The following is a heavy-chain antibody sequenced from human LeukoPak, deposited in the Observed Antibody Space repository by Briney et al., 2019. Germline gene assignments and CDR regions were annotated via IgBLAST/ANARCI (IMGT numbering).Heavy chain of an antibody. V-gene: IGHV2-70*11. CDR3: ARTMVRGVITIDY. CDR2: IDWDDDK. CDR1: GGSISSGGYY. J-gene: IGHJ4*02. Sequence: QTPSLTCTVSGGSISSGGYYWSWIRQPPGKALEWLARIDWDDDKYYSTSLKTRLTISKDTSKNQVVLTMTNMDPVDTATYYCARTMVRGVITIDYWGQGTLVTVSS. D-gene: IGHD3-10*01.